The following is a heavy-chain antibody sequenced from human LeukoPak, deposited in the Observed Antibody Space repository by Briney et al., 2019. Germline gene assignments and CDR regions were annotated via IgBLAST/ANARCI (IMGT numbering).Heavy chain of an antibody. CDR2: ILNDGGST. J-gene: IGHJ4*02. V-gene: IGHV3-74*01. CDR1: GFTFNTYW. Sequence: GGSLRLSCAASGFTFNTYWMLWVRQAPGEGPVWVAHILNDGGSTSYADSVKGRFIISRDNAKNTLSLQMNSLRAEDTAVYYCVRHNYGYDYWGQGAPVTVSS. CDR3: VRHNYGYDY. D-gene: IGHD5-18*01.